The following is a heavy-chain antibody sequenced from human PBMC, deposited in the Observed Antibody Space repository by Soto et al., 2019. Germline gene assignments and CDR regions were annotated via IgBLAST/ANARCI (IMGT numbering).Heavy chain of an antibody. CDR1: GFIFSSYA. CDR2: ISGSGGST. CDR3: AKGPAIVLVPAAMNYYYGMDV. D-gene: IGHD2-2*01. V-gene: IGHV3-23*01. Sequence: AGGSLRLSCAASGFIFSSYAMSWVRQAPGKGLEWVSAISGSGGSTYYADSVKGRFTISRDNSKNTLYLQMNSLRAEDTAVYYCAKGPAIVLVPAAMNYYYGMDVWGQGATVTVS. J-gene: IGHJ6*02.